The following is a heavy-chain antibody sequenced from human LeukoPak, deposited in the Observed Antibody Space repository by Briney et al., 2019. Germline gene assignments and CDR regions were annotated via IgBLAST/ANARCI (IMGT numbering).Heavy chain of an antibody. J-gene: IGHJ4*02. CDR1: GGTFSSYT. Sequence: SVKVSCKASGGTFSSYTISWVRQAPGQGLEWMGRIIPILGIANYARKFQGRVTITADKSTSTAYMELSSLRSEDTAVYYCARPSHDGAFDYWGQGTLVTVSS. D-gene: IGHD3-16*01. CDR3: ARPSHDGAFDY. V-gene: IGHV1-69*02. CDR2: IIPILGIA.